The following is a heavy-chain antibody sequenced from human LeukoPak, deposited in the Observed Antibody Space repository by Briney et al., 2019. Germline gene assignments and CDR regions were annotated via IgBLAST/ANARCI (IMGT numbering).Heavy chain of an antibody. V-gene: IGHV3-74*01. Sequence: GGSLRLSCAASGFTFSRYWMHWVRQAPGKGLVWVSRINSDGSSTSYADSVKGRFTISRDNAKNTLYLQMNSLRAEDTAVYYCARDSGDGFVVESGWGQGTLVTVSS. CDR2: INSDGSST. D-gene: IGHD4-17*01. CDR1: GFTFSRYW. J-gene: IGHJ4*02. CDR3: ARDSGDGFVVESG.